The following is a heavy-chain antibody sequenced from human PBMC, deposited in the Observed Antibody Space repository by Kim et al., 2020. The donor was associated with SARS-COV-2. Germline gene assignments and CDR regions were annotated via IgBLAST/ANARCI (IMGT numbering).Heavy chain of an antibody. CDR3: ARESPGYSSSWYINWFDP. CDR1: GDSVSSNSAA. D-gene: IGHD6-13*01. CDR2: TYYRSKWYN. V-gene: IGHV6-1*01. J-gene: IGHJ5*02. Sequence: SQTLSLTCAISGDSVSSNSAAWNWIRQSPSRGLEWLGRTYYRSKWYNDYAVSVKSRITINPDTSKNQFSLQLNSVTPEDTAVYYCARESPGYSSSWYINWFDPWGQGTLVTVSS.